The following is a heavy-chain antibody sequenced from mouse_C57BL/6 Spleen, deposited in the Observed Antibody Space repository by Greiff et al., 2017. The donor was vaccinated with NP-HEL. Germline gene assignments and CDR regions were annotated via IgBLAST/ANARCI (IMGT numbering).Heavy chain of an antibody. V-gene: IGHV1-55*01. CDR3: ARGYYGSSYEGYFDY. D-gene: IGHD1-1*01. J-gene: IGHJ2*01. Sequence: VQLQQPGAELVKPGASVKMSCKASGYTFTSYWITWVKQRPGQGLEWIGDIYPGSGSTNYNEKFKSKATLTVDTSSSTAYMQLSSLTSEDSAVYYCARGYYGSSYEGYFDYWGQGTTLTVSS. CDR2: IYPGSGST. CDR1: GYTFTSYW.